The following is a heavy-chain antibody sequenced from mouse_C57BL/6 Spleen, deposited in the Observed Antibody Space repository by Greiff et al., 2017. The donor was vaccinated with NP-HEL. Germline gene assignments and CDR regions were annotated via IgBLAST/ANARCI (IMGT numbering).Heavy chain of an antibody. CDR2: IDTSDSYT. V-gene: IGHV1-50*01. CDR1: GYTFTSYW. CDR3: AISRDYDVPYYFDY. J-gene: IGHJ2*01. Sequence: QVQLQQPGAELVKPGASVKLSCKASGYTFTSYWMQWVKQRPGQGLEWIGEIDTSDSYTNYNQKFKGKATLTVDTSSSTAYMQLSSLTSEDSAVYYCAISRDYDVPYYFDYWGQGTTLTVSS. D-gene: IGHD2-4*01.